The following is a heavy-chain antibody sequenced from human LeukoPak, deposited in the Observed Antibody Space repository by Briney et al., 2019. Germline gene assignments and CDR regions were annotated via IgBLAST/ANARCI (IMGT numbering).Heavy chain of an antibody. J-gene: IGHJ4*02. Sequence: SVKVSCKASGGTFSSYAISWVRQAPGQGLEWMGGIIPIFGTANYAQKFQGRVTITTDESTSTAYMELSSLRSVDTSVYYCARRKYDSSGYYRYYFDYWGQGTLVTVSS. D-gene: IGHD3-22*01. CDR1: GGTFSSYA. CDR3: ARRKYDSSGYYRYYFDY. V-gene: IGHV1-69*05. CDR2: IIPIFGTA.